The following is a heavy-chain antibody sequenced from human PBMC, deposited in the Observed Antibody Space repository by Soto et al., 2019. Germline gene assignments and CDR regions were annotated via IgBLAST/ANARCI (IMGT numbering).Heavy chain of an antibody. V-gene: IGHV3-30*18. CDR2: ISYDGSNK. D-gene: IGHD4-17*01. CDR3: AKIPTVTTPDAFDI. J-gene: IGHJ3*02. CDR1: GFTFSSYG. Sequence: PGGSLRLSCAASGFTFSSYGMHWVRQAPGKGLEWVAVISYDGSNKYYADSVKGRFTISRDNSKNTLYLQMNSLRAEDTAVYYCAKIPTVTTPDAFDIWGQGTMVTVSS.